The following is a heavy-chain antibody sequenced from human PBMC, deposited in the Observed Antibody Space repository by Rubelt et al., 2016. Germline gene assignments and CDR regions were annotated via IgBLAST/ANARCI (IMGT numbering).Heavy chain of an antibody. J-gene: IGHJ3*02. Sequence: QVHLVQSGSEVKKPGASVKVSCEASGYTFSYYVISWVRQGPGQGLEWMGSVSPSNGNTYYAQRVQGRVTMTTDTSTNAAYMELRSLRSDDTAVYYCASRSGSYFGAFDIWGQGTMVTVSS. CDR1: GYTFSYYV. CDR3: ASRSGSYFGAFDI. D-gene: IGHD3-10*01. V-gene: IGHV1-18*01. CDR2: VSPSNGNT.